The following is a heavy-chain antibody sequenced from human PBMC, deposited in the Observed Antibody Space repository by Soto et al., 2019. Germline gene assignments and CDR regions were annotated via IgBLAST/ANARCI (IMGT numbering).Heavy chain of an antibody. CDR2: IYYSGST. D-gene: IGHD3-16*01. CDR3: ARPGGRGYFDY. Sequence: PSETLSLTCTVSGVSIGSNSYYWGWIRQPPGKGLEWIGSIYYSGSTYYNPPLKSRVTISIDTSKNQFSLKLGSVTAADTALYYCARPGGRGYFDYWGQGTRVTVSS. V-gene: IGHV4-39*01. CDR1: GVSIGSNSYY. J-gene: IGHJ4*02.